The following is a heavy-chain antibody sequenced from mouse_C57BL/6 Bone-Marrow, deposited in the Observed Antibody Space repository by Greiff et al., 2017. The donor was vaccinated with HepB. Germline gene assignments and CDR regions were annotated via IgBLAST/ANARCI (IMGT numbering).Heavy chain of an antibody. V-gene: IGHV1-81*01. D-gene: IGHD1-1*01. Sequence: VKLVESGAELARPGASVKLSCKASGYTFTSYGISWVKQSTGQGLEWIGEIYPRSGNTYYNEKFKGKATLTADKSSSTAYMELRSLTSEDSAVYFCARDYYYGRGYYFDYWGQGTTLTVSS. CDR2: IYPRSGNT. CDR3: ARDYYYGRGYYFDY. CDR1: GYTFTSYG. J-gene: IGHJ2*01.